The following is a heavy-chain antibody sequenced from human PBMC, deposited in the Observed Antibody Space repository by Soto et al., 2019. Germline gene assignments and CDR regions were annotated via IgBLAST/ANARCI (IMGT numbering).Heavy chain of an antibody. J-gene: IGHJ3*02. Sequence: QVQLVQSGAEVKKPGSSVKVSCKASGGTFSSYTISWVRQAPGQGLEWMGRIIPILGIANYAQKFQGRVTITADKSTSTAYMELSSLRFEDTAVYYCASPSYYGSGVDAFEIWGQGTMVTVAS. D-gene: IGHD3-10*01. CDR1: GGTFSSYT. CDR3: ASPSYYGSGVDAFEI. CDR2: IIPILGIA. V-gene: IGHV1-69*02.